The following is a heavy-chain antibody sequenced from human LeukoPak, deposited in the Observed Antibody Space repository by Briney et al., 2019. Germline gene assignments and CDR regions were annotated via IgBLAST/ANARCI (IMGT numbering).Heavy chain of an antibody. CDR3: GRSAGFVHFDH. CDR2: INYYGKT. Sequence: SETLSLTCTVSAGSISSSSYYWVWIRQPPGKGLEWIGSINYYGKTYYNPSVKSRVTISVDTSKNQFSLMVRSVTAADTAVYYCGRSAGFVHFDHWGQGTLVTVTS. D-gene: IGHD3-16*01. CDR1: AGSISSSSYY. V-gene: IGHV4-39*07. J-gene: IGHJ4*02.